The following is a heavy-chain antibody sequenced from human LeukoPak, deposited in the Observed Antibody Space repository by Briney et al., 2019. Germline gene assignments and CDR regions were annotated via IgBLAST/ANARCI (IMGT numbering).Heavy chain of an antibody. J-gene: IGHJ4*02. CDR3: ARLKWWGSSWSFDS. Sequence: PGGSLRLSCAASGFTFSSYWMSWVRQAPGKGLEWVANIRQDGSETYYVDSVKGRFTISRDNAKNSLYLQMNSLRAEDTAVYYCARLKWWGSSWSFDSWGQGTLVTVSS. CDR1: GFTFSSYW. V-gene: IGHV3-7*05. D-gene: IGHD6-13*01. CDR2: IRQDGSET.